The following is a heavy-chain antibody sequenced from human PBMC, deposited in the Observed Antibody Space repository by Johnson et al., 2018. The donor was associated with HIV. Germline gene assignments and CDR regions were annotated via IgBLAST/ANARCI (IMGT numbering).Heavy chain of an antibody. Sequence: QMQLVESGGGVVQPGRSLRLSCAASGFTFSSYAVQWVRQAPDKGLEWVAVISYDGSKKYYADSVRGRFTISRDNSKNTLYLQMNSLRDEDTAGYYCARGEDYGGNFGALDIWGQGTMVTVSS. CDR2: ISYDGSKK. D-gene: IGHD4-23*01. CDR1: GFTFSSYA. J-gene: IGHJ3*02. CDR3: ARGEDYGGNFGALDI. V-gene: IGHV3-30-3*01.